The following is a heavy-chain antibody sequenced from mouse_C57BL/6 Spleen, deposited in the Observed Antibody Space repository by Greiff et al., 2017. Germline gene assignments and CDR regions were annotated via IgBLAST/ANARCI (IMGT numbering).Heavy chain of an antibody. CDR1: GFTFSDYY. CDR2: INYDGSST. J-gene: IGHJ2*01. CDR3: ARGGYGNYLYYFDY. Sequence: EVKLVESEGGLVQPGSSMKLSCTASGFTFSDYYMAWVRQVPEKGLEWVANINYDGSSTYYLDSLKSRFIISRDNAKNILYLQMSSLKSEDTATYYCARGGYGNYLYYFDYWGQGTTLTVSS. D-gene: IGHD2-1*01. V-gene: IGHV5-16*01.